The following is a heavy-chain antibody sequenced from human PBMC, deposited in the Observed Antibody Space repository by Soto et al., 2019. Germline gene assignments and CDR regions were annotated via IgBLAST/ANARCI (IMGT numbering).Heavy chain of an antibody. CDR1: GYTFTDYG. V-gene: IGHV1-18*01. CDR2: INSYNGVT. CDR3: ARDGYNRGSFDY. D-gene: IGHD1-1*01. Sequence: QVQLVQSGAEVKKPGASVKVSCKASGYTFTDYGITWVRQAPGQGLQWMGWINSYNGVTNNAHSFQGRVSMTTDTSTSTAYLELSSLRSDDTAVYYCARDGYNRGSFDYWGQGSLVTVSS. J-gene: IGHJ4*02.